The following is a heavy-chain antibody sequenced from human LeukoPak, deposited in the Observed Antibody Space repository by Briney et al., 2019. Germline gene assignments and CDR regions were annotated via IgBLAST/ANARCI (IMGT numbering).Heavy chain of an antibody. D-gene: IGHD3-3*01. Sequence: SETLSLTCAVYGGSFSGYYWSWIRQPPGKGLEWIGEINHSGSTNYNPSLKSRVTISVDTSKNQFSLKLSSETAADTAVYYCARGRTIFGVGTYDYWGQGTLVTVSS. CDR3: ARGRTIFGVGTYDY. CDR2: INHSGST. V-gene: IGHV4-34*01. CDR1: GGSFSGYY. J-gene: IGHJ4*02.